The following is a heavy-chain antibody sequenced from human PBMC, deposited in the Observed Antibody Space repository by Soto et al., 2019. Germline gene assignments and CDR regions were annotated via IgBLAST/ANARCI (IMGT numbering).Heavy chain of an antibody. CDR3: ARDPITMVRGVIPYFDY. CDR1: GYTFISYP. V-gene: IGHV1-3*01. D-gene: IGHD3-10*01. J-gene: IGHJ4*02. CDR2: INAGDDKT. Sequence: ASVKVSCKASGYTFISYPMRWVRQAPGQRLEWMGWINAGDDKTKYSQKFQGRVTITRDTSASTAYMELSSLRSEDTAVYYCARDPITMVRGVIPYFDYWGQGTRVTVSS.